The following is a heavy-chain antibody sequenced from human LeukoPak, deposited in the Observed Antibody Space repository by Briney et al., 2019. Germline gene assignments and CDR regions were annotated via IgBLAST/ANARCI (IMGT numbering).Heavy chain of an antibody. CDR2: ISESGSGT. Sequence: GGSLRLSCAASGFTFSSFAMSWVRQAPGKGLEWVSSISESGSGTYYADSVRGRFTISRDNAKNTLYLQMNSLRAEDTAVYYCARESVFYGSGTYYNLRDAFDIWGQGTMVTVSS. J-gene: IGHJ3*02. V-gene: IGHV3-23*01. CDR1: GFTFSSFA. D-gene: IGHD3-10*01. CDR3: ARESVFYGSGTYYNLRDAFDI.